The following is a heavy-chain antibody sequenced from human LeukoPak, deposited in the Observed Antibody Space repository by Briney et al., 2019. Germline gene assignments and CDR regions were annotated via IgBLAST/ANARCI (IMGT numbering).Heavy chain of an antibody. CDR3: ARDRDTAMVGVDY. Sequence: GGSLRLSCAASGFTFSSYAMHWVRQAPGKGLEWVAVISYDGSNKYYADSVKGRFTISRDNSKNTLYLQMNSLRAEDTAVYYCARDRDTAMVGVDYWGQGTLVTVSS. J-gene: IGHJ4*02. V-gene: IGHV3-30-3*01. CDR1: GFTFSSYA. D-gene: IGHD5-18*01. CDR2: ISYDGSNK.